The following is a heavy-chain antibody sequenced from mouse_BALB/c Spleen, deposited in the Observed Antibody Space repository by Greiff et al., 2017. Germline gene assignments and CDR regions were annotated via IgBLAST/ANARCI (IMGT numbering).Heavy chain of an antibody. V-gene: IGHV5-6-5*01. CDR1: GFTFSSYA. CDR2: ISSGGST. Sequence: EVKVVESGGGLVKPGGSLKLSCAASGFTFSSYAMSWVRQTPEKRLEWVASISSGGSTYYPDSVKGRFTISRDNARNILYLQMSSLRSEDTAMYYCARVTTVSLGYWGQGTTLTVSS. CDR3: ARVTTVSLGY. J-gene: IGHJ2*01. D-gene: IGHD1-1*01.